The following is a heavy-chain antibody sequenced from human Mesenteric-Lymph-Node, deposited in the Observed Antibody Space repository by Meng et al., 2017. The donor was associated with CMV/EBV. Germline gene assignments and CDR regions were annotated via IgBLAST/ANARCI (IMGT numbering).Heavy chain of an antibody. V-gene: IGHV1-18*01. CDR1: GATFNSNG. CDR3: VRVSYYYDSSGIDY. CDR2: KSAYNENT. J-gene: IGHJ4*02. Sequence: KVSGATFNSNGISRERQAPGQGLEWVGGKSAYNENTDDAQRLQGRVTMTTDTSTRTAYMELSSLRAEDTAVYYCVRVSYYYDSSGIDYWGQGTLVTVSS. D-gene: IGHD3-22*01.